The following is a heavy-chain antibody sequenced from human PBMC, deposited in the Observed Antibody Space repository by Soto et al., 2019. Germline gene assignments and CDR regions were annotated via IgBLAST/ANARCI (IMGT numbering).Heavy chain of an antibody. CDR2: IYPGDSDT. V-gene: IGHV5-51*01. CDR3: ARHEADSYSSYPSRYYYYMYV. Sequence: GESLKISCKGSGYSFTSYWIGWVRQMPGKGLEWMGIIYPGDSDTRYSPSFQGQVTISADKSISTAYLQWSSLKASDTAMYYCARHEADSYSSYPSRYYYYMYVWGKGTTVTVSS. D-gene: IGHD4-4*01. J-gene: IGHJ6*03. CDR1: GYSFTSYW.